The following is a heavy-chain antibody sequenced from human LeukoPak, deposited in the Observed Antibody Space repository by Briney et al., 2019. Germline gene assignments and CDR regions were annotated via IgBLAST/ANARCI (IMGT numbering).Heavy chain of an antibody. V-gene: IGHV3-74*01. D-gene: IGHD5-24*01. CDR3: VRLESE. Sequence: GGSLRLSCAAPGLTFSNYWMNWVRQAPGKGLLCVSSINVDGSPTSYADSVKGRFTISRDNAKNTVYLQMSSLRVEDTAVYYCVRLESEWGQGTLVTVSS. J-gene: IGHJ4*02. CDR1: GLTFSNYW. CDR2: INVDGSPT.